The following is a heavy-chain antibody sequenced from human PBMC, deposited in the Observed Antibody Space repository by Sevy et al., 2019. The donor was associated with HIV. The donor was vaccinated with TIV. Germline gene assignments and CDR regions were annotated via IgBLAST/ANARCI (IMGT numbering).Heavy chain of an antibody. CDR3: AKDLGYCSGGSCSTTFDY. CDR2: ISGSGGST. J-gene: IGHJ4*02. D-gene: IGHD2-15*01. Sequence: GGSLRLSCAASGFTFSSYAMSWVRQAPGKGLEWVSAISGSGGSTYYADSVKGRLTISRDNSKNTLYLQMNSLRAEDTAVYYCAKDLGYCSGGSCSTTFDYWGQGTLVTVSS. CDR1: GFTFSSYA. V-gene: IGHV3-23*01.